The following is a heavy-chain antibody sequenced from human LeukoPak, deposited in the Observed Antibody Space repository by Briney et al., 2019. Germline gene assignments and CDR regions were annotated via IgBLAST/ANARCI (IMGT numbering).Heavy chain of an antibody. CDR1: GGTFSSYA. D-gene: IGHD3-3*01. CDR3: ARSLGFSPPFDY. Sequence: ASVKISCKASGGTFSSYAISWVRQAPGQGLEWMGGIIPIFGTANYAQKFQGRVTITADESTSTAYMELSSLRSEDTAVYYCARSLGFSPPFDYCGQGTLVTVSS. CDR2: IIPIFGTA. J-gene: IGHJ4*02. V-gene: IGHV1-69*13.